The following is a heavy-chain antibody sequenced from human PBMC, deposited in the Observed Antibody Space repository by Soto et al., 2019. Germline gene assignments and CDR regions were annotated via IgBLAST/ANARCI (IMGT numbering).Heavy chain of an antibody. CDR1: GGCISSGGYY. V-gene: IGHV4-31*03. Sequence: QVQLQESGPGVVKPSQTLSLTCTVSGGCISSGGYYWSWIRQHPGKGLEWIGYIYYSGSTYYNPSLKSRVTISVDTSKNQFSLKLSSVTAADTAVYYSARDTARRLHYYYYGMDVWGQGTTVTVSS. CDR2: IYYSGST. D-gene: IGHD5-18*01. CDR3: ARDTARRLHYYYYGMDV. J-gene: IGHJ6*02.